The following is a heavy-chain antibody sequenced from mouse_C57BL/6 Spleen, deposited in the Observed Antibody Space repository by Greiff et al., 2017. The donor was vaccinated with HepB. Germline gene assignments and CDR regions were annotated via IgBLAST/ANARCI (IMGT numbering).Heavy chain of an antibody. CDR3: ARHEDPVVAPSAWFAY. CDR1: GYTFTEYT. Sequence: LQESGAELVKPGASVKLSCKASGYTFTEYTIHWVKQRSGQGLEWIGWFYPGSGSIKYNEKFKDKATLTADKSSSTVYMELSRLTSEDSAVYFCARHEDPVVAPSAWFAYWGQGTLVTVSA. CDR2: FYPGSGSI. V-gene: IGHV1-62-2*01. D-gene: IGHD1-1*01. J-gene: IGHJ3*01.